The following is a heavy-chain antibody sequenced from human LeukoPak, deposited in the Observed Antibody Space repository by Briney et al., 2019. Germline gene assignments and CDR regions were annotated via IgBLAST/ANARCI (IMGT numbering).Heavy chain of an antibody. D-gene: IGHD5-24*01. CDR3: ARALLVRNGYNYSPNYFDY. V-gene: IGHV3-66*01. Sequence: GGSLRLSCAASGFTVSSKYMSWVRQAPGKGLEWVSVIYSGGSTYYADSVKGRFTISRDNSKNMLFLQMNSLRAEDTAVYYCARALLVRNGYNYSPNYFDYWGQGTLVTVSS. J-gene: IGHJ4*02. CDR1: GFTVSSKY. CDR2: IYSGGST.